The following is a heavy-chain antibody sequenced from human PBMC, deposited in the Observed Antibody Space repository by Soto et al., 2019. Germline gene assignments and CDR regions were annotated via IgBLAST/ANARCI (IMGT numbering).Heavy chain of an antibody. D-gene: IGHD3-22*01. J-gene: IGHJ5*02. V-gene: IGHV3-73*01. Sequence: LSCAASGFTFSGSAMHWVRQASGKGLEWVGRIRSKANNYATAYAASVNGRFTISRDDSKNTAYLQMNSLKTEDTAVYYCTTYDSSGYPWGQGTLVTVSS. CDR1: GFTFSGSA. CDR3: TTYDSSGYP. CDR2: IRSKANNYAT.